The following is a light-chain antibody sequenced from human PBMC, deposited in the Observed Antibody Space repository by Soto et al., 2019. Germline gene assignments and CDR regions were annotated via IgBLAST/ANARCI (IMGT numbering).Light chain of an antibody. V-gene: IGKV1-12*01. CDR1: QGIKNW. J-gene: IGKJ1*01. Sequence: DIQMTQSPSYVSASVGARVTITCRASQGIKNWLAWYQQKPGKAPNLLIYTGSSLQSGVPSRFSGSGSGTDFTLTISSLQPEDFATYYCLQDYNYPRTFGQGTKVDIK. CDR2: TGS. CDR3: LQDYNYPRT.